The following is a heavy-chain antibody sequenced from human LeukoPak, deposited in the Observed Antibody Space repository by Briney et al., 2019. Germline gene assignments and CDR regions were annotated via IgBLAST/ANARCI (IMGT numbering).Heavy chain of an antibody. CDR1: GYTFTSYD. D-gene: IGHD3-10*01. CDR3: ARGGVMVRGVVPDY. Sequence: ASVKVSCKASGYTFTSYDINWVRQATGQGLEWMGWMNPNSGNTGYAQKFQGRVTMTRNTSISTAYMELSSLRSEDTAVYYCARGGVMVRGVVPDYWGQGTLVTVSS. CDR2: MNPNSGNT. J-gene: IGHJ4*02. V-gene: IGHV1-8*01.